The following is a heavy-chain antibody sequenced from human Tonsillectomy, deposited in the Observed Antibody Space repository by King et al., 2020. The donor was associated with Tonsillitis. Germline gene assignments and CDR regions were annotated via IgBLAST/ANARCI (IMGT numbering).Heavy chain of an antibody. CDR3: ARDGGNVYSSSWYLAPFDF. D-gene: IGHD6-13*01. J-gene: IGHJ4*02. CDR1: GGSISTYY. Sequence: VQLQESGPGLVKPSETLSLTCSVSGGSISTYYWSWIRQPAGKGLEWIGRIYRNGNTNYNPSLKSRVTMSVDTSKNQLSLKLSSVTAADTAVYYCARDGGNVYSSSWYLAPFDFWGQGTLVTVSS. CDR2: IYRNGNT. V-gene: IGHV4-4*07.